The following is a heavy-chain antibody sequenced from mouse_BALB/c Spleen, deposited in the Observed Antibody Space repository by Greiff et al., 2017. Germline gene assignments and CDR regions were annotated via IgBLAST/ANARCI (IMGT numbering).Heavy chain of an antibody. V-gene: IGHV5-4*02. Sequence: DVKLVESGGGLVKPGGSLKLSCAASGFTFSDYYMYWVRQTPEKRLEWVATISDGGSYTYYPDSVKGRFTISRDNAKNNLYLQMSSLKSEDTAMYYCARGGDYDDAMDYWGQGTSVTVSS. CDR3: ARGGDYDDAMDY. CDR2: ISDGGSYT. D-gene: IGHD2-4*01. CDR1: GFTFSDYY. J-gene: IGHJ4*01.